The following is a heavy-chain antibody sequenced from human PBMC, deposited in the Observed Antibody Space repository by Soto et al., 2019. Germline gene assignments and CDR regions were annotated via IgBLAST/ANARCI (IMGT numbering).Heavy chain of an antibody. J-gene: IGHJ4*02. CDR2: VGSSGSTT. D-gene: IGHD6-13*01. Sequence: GGSLRLSCAASGFTFSSYAMSWVRQAPGKGLEWVSVVGSSGSTTYYAESVQGRFTISRDNSKNTQYLQMNSMGAEDTAVYYCAKRVPYSNNWYYLDYWGQGTLVTVSS. CDR1: GFTFSSYA. CDR3: AKRVPYSNNWYYLDY. V-gene: IGHV3-23*01.